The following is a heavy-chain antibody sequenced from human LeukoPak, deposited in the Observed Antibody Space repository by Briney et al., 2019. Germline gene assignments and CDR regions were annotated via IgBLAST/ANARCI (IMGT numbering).Heavy chain of an antibody. Sequence: PGGSLRLSCAASGFTFSSYAMSWIRQAPGKGLEWVSAISGSGGSTYYADSVKGRFTISRDNSKNTLYLQTNSLRAEDTAVYYCAKDSNTMIVVVIRYWGQGTLVTVSS. D-gene: IGHD3-22*01. J-gene: IGHJ4*02. V-gene: IGHV3-23*01. CDR1: GFTFSSYA. CDR3: AKDSNTMIVVVIRY. CDR2: ISGSGGST.